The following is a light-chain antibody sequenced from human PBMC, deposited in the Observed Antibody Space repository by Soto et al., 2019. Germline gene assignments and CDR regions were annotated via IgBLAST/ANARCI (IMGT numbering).Light chain of an antibody. CDR1: QSVSSL. V-gene: IGKV3-15*01. J-gene: IGKJ2*01. CDR2: STS. Sequence: EIVMTQSPATLSVSPGERVTLSCRASQSVSSLLAWYQQKPGQAPRLLIYSTSTRATGIPARFSGSGSGTEFTLTISSLQSEDFAIYYCQQYHYWPYTFGQGTNLEIK. CDR3: QQYHYWPYT.